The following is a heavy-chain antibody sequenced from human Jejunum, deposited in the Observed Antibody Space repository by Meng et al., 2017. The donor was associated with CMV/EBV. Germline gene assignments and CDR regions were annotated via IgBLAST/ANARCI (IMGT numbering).Heavy chain of an antibody. CDR1: TNYG. CDR2: MRYDGEDE. Sequence: TNYGVHGVRQAPGKGLEWVASMRYDGEDEYYIDSVRGRFTISRDNSKNTLYLQMNSLRAEDAGLYYCANIERPASIGHYYYFGMAVWGQGTTVTVSS. V-gene: IGHV3-30*02. CDR3: ANIERPASIGHYYYFGMAV. D-gene: IGHD2-2*02. J-gene: IGHJ6*02.